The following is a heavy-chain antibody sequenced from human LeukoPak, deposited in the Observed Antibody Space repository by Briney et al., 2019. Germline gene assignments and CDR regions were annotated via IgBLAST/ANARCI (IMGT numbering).Heavy chain of an antibody. Sequence: GGSLRLSRASSGYSFDDYVISCVRQAPRKGRVCGFGINGNGGSSGYADSVKGRFTISRDNAKNSLYLQVNSLRAEDTALYHCARDRDGYNSGLGAFDSWVEGTMVTVSS. CDR3: ARDRDGYNSGLGAFDS. CDR1: GYSFDDYV. V-gene: IGHV3-20*01. CDR2: INGNGGSS. D-gene: IGHD5-24*01. J-gene: IGHJ3*02.